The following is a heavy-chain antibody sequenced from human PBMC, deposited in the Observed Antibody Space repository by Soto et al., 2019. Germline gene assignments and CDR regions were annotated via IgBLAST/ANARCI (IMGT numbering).Heavy chain of an antibody. D-gene: IGHD3-9*01. J-gene: IGHJ4*02. V-gene: IGHV3-21*04. CDR3: AKDLDYDILTGYYNY. CDR1: GFTFTNYG. Sequence: GGSLRLSCAVSGFTFTNYGCNWVRQAPGKGLEWVSSVSKSDYTYYSDSVKGRFTISRDNAKNSLYLQMNSLRAEDTALYYCAKDLDYDILTGYYNYWGQGTLVTVSS. CDR2: VSKSDYT.